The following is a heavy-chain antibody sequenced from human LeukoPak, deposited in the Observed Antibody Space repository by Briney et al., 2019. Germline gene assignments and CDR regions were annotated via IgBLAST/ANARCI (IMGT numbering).Heavy chain of an antibody. CDR1: GFTFSDSW. J-gene: IGHJ4*02. D-gene: IGHD3-22*01. V-gene: IGHV3-23*01. CDR2: ISGSGGST. Sequence: GGSLRLSCGTSGFTFSDSWMSWFRQAPGQGLEWVSAISGSGGSTYYADSVRGRFTISRDNSKNTLYLQMNSLRAEDTAVYYCAKEHHYYDSSGPPFDYWGQGTLVTVSS. CDR3: AKEHHYYDSSGPPFDY.